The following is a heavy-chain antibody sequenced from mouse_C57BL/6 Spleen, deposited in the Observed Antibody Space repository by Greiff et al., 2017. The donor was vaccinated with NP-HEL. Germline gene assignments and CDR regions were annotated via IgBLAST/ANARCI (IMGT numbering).Heavy chain of an antibody. V-gene: IGHV5-17*01. D-gene: IGHD2-5*01. CDR3: ARRAYYSNFFDY. CDR1: GFTFSDYG. Sequence: EVQRVESGGSLVKPGGSLKLSCAASGFTFSDYGMHWVRQAPEKGLEWVAYISSGSSTIYYADTVKGRFTISRDNAKNTLFLQMTSLRSEDTAMYYCARRAYYSNFFDYWGQGTTLTVSS. CDR2: ISSGSSTI. J-gene: IGHJ2*01.